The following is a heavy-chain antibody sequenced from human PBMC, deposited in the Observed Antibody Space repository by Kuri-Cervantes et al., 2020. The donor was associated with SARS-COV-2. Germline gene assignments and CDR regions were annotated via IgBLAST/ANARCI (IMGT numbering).Heavy chain of an antibody. CDR3: ARLQSSGAYGY. CDR1: GGTFSSYA. Sequence: ASVKVSCKASGGTFSSYAISWVRQAPGQGLEWMGWISPYNGQTKYSQKLQDRVSMTMDTSTSTAYMELRSLRSDDTAVFYCARLQSSGAYGYWGQGTLVTVSS. D-gene: IGHD3-10*01. V-gene: IGHV1-18*01. CDR2: ISPYNGQT. J-gene: IGHJ4*02.